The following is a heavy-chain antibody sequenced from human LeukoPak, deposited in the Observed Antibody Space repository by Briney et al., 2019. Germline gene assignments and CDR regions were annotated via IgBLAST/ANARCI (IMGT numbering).Heavy chain of an antibody. J-gene: IGHJ3*01. CDR3: ATGLREDDFDF. CDR2: ISTDGSST. D-gene: IGHD3-16*01. V-gene: IGHV3-74*01. Sequence: GGSLRLSCAASGFTFSSYWMHWVRQAPGKGLVWVSRISTDGSSTSYADSVKGRFTISRDNAKKTLYLQMNSVRAEDTALYYCATGLREDDFDFWGQGTMVTVSS. CDR1: GFTFSSYW.